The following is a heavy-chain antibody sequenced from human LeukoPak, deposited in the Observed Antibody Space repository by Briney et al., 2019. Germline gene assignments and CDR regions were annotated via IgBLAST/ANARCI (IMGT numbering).Heavy chain of an antibody. Sequence: PGGSLRLSCAASGFTFSDYYMSWIRQAPGKGLEWVSYISSSGSTIYYADSVKGRFTISRDNAKNSLYLQMSSLRAEDTAVYYCASSATNYYFDYWGQGTLVTVSS. CDR1: GFTFSDYY. CDR3: ASSATNYYFDY. D-gene: IGHD1-7*01. CDR2: ISSSGSTI. J-gene: IGHJ4*02. V-gene: IGHV3-11*01.